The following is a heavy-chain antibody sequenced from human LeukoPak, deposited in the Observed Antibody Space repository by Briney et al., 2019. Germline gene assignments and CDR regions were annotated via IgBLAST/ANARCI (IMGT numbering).Heavy chain of an antibody. CDR1: GLTFSSYW. V-gene: IGHV3-7*02. Sequence: TGGSLRLSCAVSGLTFSSYWMTWVRQAPGKGLEWVAHINQDGSEKYYVDSVKGRFTISRDNAKNSLYLQMNSLRAEDTAVYYCARLRSKYWFDPWGQGTLVTVSS. J-gene: IGHJ5*02. CDR2: INQDGSEK. CDR3: ARLRSKYWFDP. D-gene: IGHD4-11*01.